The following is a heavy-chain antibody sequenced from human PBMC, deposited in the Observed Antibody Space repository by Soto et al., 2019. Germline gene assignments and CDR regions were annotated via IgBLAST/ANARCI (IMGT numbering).Heavy chain of an antibody. V-gene: IGHV1-69*12. Sequence: QVQLVQSGAEVKKPGSSVKVSCKASGGTFRTSAISWVRQAPGQGLEWVGGIMPVFRRPKYAQNFQGRVTITADESTSTAYMEPSSLRSDDTAVYYCARDKDRLQLGGNYYYILDVWGQGTAVTVSS. CDR1: GGTFRTSA. D-gene: IGHD1-1*01. CDR2: IMPVFRRP. J-gene: IGHJ6*02. CDR3: ARDKDRLQLGGNYYYILDV.